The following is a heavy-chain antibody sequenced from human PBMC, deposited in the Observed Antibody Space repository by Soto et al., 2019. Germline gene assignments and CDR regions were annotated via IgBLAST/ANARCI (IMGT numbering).Heavy chain of an antibody. CDR1: GFTFSSYG. V-gene: IGHV3-33*01. CDR3: ARGVGSYYYGMEV. D-gene: IGHD1-26*01. J-gene: IGHJ6*02. CDR2: IWYDGSNK. Sequence: GGSLRLSCAASGFTFSSYGMHWVRQAPGKGLEWVAVIWYDGSNKYYADSVKGRFTISRDNSKNTLYLQMNSLRVEDTAVYYCARGVGSYYYGMEVWGQGTTVTVSS.